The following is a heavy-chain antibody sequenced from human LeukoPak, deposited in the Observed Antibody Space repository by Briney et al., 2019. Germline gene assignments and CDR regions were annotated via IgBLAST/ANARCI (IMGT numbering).Heavy chain of an antibody. CDR2: IWYDGSDK. Sequence: GGSLRLSCAASGFNFRSYGMHWVRQAPGKGLEWVAIIWYDGSDKYYADSVKGRFTISRDNSKNTLYLQMNSLRVEDTAVYYCAGVSGYYPNSWFDPWGQGTLVTVSS. CDR1: GFNFRSYG. D-gene: IGHD3-22*01. CDR3: AGVSGYYPNSWFDP. J-gene: IGHJ5*02. V-gene: IGHV3-33*01.